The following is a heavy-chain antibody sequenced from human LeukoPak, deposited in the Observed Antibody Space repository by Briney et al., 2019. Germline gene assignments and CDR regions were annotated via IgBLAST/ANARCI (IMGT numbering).Heavy chain of an antibody. J-gene: IGHJ4*02. D-gene: IGHD3-16*02. V-gene: IGHV4-39*01. Sequence: SETLSLTCTVSGDSISSSNCYWGWIRQPPGKGLEWIGSIYFSGGTYYNASLKSRVTISVDTSKNQFSLKLSSVTAADTAVYYCARQRIMITFGGVIARGFFDYWGQGTLVTVSS. CDR1: GDSISSSNCY. CDR3: ARQRIMITFGGVIARGFFDY. CDR2: IYFSGGT.